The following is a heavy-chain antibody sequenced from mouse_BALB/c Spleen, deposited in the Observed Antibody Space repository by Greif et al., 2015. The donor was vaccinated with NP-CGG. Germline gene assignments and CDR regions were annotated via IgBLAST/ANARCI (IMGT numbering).Heavy chain of an antibody. J-gene: IGHJ2*01. CDR2: IRSKSNNYAT. CDR3: VRHGDFDY. V-gene: IGHV10-1*02. Sequence: EVHLVESGGGLVQPKGSLKLSCAASGFTFKTYAMNWVRQAPGKGLEWVARIRSKSNNYATYYADSVKDRFTISRDDSQSMLYLQMNNLKTEDTAMYYCVRHGDFDYWGQGTTLTVSS. CDR1: GFTFKTYA.